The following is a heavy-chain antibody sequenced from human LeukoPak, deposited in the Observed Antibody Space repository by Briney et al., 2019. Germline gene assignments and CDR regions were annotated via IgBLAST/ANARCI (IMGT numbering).Heavy chain of an antibody. CDR2: IYYSGST. Sequence: SETLSLTCTVSGGSISSYYWSWIRQPPGKGLEWIGYIYYSGSTNYNPSLKSRVTISVDTSKNQFSLKLSSVTAADTAVYYCARRRDDILTGPYFDYWGQGTLVTVSS. V-gene: IGHV4-59*08. D-gene: IGHD3-9*01. CDR3: ARRRDDILTGPYFDY. CDR1: GGSISSYY. J-gene: IGHJ4*02.